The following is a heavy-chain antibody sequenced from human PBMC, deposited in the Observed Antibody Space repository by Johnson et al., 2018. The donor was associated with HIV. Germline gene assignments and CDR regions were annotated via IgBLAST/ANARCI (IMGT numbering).Heavy chain of an antibody. CDR3: ARDGRQLATRGSFDI. D-gene: IGHD5-24*01. J-gene: IGHJ3*02. Sequence: QVQLVESGGGVVQPGGSLRLSCAASGFTFSTYGMHWVRQAPGQGLAWVALLRYDGSNKYYADSVKGRFTISRDNSKNTLYLQLNSLSAEDTAVYYCARDGRQLATRGSFDIWGQGTVVTVSS. CDR2: LRYDGSNK. CDR1: GFTFSTYG. V-gene: IGHV3-30*02.